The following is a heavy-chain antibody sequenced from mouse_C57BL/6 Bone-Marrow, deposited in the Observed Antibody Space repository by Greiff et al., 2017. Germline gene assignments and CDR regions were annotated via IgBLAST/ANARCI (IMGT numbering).Heavy chain of an antibody. Sequence: QVQLQQSGPELVKPGASVKISCKASGYAFSSSWMNWVKQRPGKGLEWIGRIYPGDGDTNYNGKFKGKATLTADKSSSTAYIQLSSLTSEDSAVYFCAWLYSNPAWFAYWGQGTLVTVSA. J-gene: IGHJ3*01. CDR2: IYPGDGDT. V-gene: IGHV1-82*01. D-gene: IGHD2-5*01. CDR1: GYAFSSSW. CDR3: AWLYSNPAWFAY.